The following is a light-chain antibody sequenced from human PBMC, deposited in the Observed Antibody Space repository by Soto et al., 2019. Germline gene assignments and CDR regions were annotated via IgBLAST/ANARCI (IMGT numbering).Light chain of an antibody. CDR3: CSYAGSNYV. CDR1: SSDVGSYNL. Sequence: QSVLTQPASVSGSPGQSITISCTGTSSDVGSYNLVSWYQQHPGKAPKLMLYEVYKRPSGVSDSFSGSKSGNTASLTISGLQAEDEADYYCCSYAGSNYVFGTGTKVTVL. V-gene: IGLV2-23*02. J-gene: IGLJ1*01. CDR2: EVY.